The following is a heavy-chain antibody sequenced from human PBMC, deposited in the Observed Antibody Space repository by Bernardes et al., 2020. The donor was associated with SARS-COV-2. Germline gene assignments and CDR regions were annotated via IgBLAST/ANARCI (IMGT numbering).Heavy chain of an antibody. V-gene: IGHV4-34*01. CDR1: GGSFSGYY. D-gene: IGHD3-16*02. Sequence: SETLSLTRAVYGGSFSGYYWSWIRQPPGKGLEWIGEINHSGSTNYNPSLKSRVTISVDTSKNQFSLKLSSVTAADTAVYYCARGRGITFGGVIVRYYYYCYMDVWCKGTTVTVSS. J-gene: IGHJ6*03. CDR2: INHSGST. CDR3: ARGRGITFGGVIVRYYYYCYMDV.